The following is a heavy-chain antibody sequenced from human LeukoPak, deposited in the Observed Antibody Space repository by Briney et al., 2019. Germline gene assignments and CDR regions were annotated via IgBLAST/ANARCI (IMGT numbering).Heavy chain of an antibody. CDR1: GGTFSSYA. V-gene: IGHV1-69*04. D-gene: IGHD5-24*01. Sequence: RASVKVSCKASGGTFSSYAISWVRQAPGQGLEWMGRIIPILGIANYAQKFQGRVTITADKSTSTAYMELSSLRSEDTAVYYCARVEMATSRDIWGQGTMVTVSS. CDR3: ARVEMATSRDI. CDR2: IIPILGIA. J-gene: IGHJ3*02.